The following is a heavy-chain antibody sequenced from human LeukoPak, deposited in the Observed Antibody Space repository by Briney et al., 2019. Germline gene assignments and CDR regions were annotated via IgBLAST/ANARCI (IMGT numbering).Heavy chain of an antibody. CDR2: IYPGDSDT. CDR3: ARQGGTGTTRNWFDP. V-gene: IGHV5-51*01. D-gene: IGHD1-7*01. CDR1: GFTVSSNY. J-gene: IGHJ5*02. Sequence: GGSLRLSCAASGFTVSSNYMSWVRQAPGKGLEWMGIIYPGDSDTRYSPSFQGQVTISADKSISTAYLQWSSLKASDTAMYYCARQGGTGTTRNWFDPWGQGTLVTVSS.